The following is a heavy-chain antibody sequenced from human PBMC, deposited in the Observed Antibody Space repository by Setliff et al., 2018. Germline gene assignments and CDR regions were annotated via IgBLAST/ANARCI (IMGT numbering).Heavy chain of an antibody. CDR2: IYYSGTT. D-gene: IGHD1-1*01. CDR3: ATTGTYRYFDY. CDR1: GSAISSGHY. J-gene: IGHJ4*02. V-gene: IGHV4-38-2*01. Sequence: SETLSLTCAVSGSAISSGHYWGWIRQPPGKGLEWIGNIYYSGTTYSNPSLKSRVTMSVDTSKNQFSLRLNSVTASDTAVYYCATTGTYRYFDYWGQGTLVTVSS.